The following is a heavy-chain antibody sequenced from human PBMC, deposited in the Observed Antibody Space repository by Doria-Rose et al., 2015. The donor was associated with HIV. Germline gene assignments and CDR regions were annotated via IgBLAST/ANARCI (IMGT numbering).Heavy chain of an antibody. V-gene: IGHV4-31*03. CDR2: TYYTGTS. J-gene: IGHJ4*02. CDR3: ARMGSYRELDY. D-gene: IGHD3-3*01. Sequence: QVQLVQSGPGLVPPSATLSLTCSVSGASVSSRGYSWNWIRQVPGKGLESLGYTYYTGTSDYSPSLKSRLNMAVDTSKNQFSLKLSFVTVADTAVYYCARMGSYRELDYWGQGALVIVSA. CDR1: GASVSSRGYS.